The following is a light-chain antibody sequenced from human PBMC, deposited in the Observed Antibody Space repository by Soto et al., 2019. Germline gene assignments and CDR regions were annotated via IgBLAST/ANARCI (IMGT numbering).Light chain of an antibody. V-gene: IGKV1-5*03. CDR3: QHYNSYSEA. J-gene: IGKJ1*01. CDR2: KAS. CDR1: QTISSW. Sequence: DIQMTQSPSTLSVSLGDRVTITCRASQTISSWLAWYQQKPGKAPKLLIYKASTLKSGVPSRFSGSGSGTEFTLTISSLQPDDFATYDCQHYNSYSEAFGQGTKVDIK.